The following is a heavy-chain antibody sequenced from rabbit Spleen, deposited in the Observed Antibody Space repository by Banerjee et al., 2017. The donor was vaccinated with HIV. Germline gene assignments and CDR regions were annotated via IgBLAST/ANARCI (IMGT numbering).Heavy chain of an antibody. J-gene: IGHJ6*01. V-gene: IGHV1S45*01. CDR1: GFSLDNNYV. CDR2: IYPNSGVT. D-gene: IGHD8-1*01. CDR3: ARDAGTSFSTYGMAL. Sequence: QEQLVESGGGLVRPEGSLTLTCKASGFSLDNNYVMRWVRQAPGKGLEWIGTIYPNSGVTYYANWAKGRFTISKASSTTVTLQMTSLTAADTATYFCARDAGTSFSTYGMALWGQGTLVTVS.